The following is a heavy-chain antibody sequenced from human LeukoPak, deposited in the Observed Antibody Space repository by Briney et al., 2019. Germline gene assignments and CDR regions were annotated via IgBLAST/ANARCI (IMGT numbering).Heavy chain of an antibody. Sequence: SQTLSLTCTVSGGSISSGGYYWRWIRQHPGKGLEWIAYSYGSGSSTYNPSLKSRVTISLDTSKTQFSLKLSSVTAADTAVYYCARDSSRYSYDAFDNWGQGTMVTVSS. J-gene: IGHJ3*02. CDR3: ARDSSRYSYDAFDN. CDR1: GGSISSGGYY. V-gene: IGHV4-31*03. D-gene: IGHD3-22*01. CDR2: SYGSGSS.